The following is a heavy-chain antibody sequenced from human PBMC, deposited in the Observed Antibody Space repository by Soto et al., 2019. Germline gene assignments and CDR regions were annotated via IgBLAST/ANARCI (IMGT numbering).Heavy chain of an antibody. V-gene: IGHV4-34*01. Sequence: SETLSLTCAVYGGSFSGYYWSWIRQPPGKGLEWIGEINHSGSTNYNPSLKSRVTISVDTSKNQFSLKLSSVTAADTAVYYCARAPGILKWIKLRFDYWGQGTLVTVYS. CDR1: GGSFSGYY. CDR2: INHSGST. D-gene: IGHD1-20*01. CDR3: ARAPGILKWIKLRFDY. J-gene: IGHJ4*02.